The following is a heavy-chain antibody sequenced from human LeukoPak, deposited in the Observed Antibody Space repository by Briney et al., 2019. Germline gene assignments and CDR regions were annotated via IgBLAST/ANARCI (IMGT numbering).Heavy chain of an antibody. V-gene: IGHV1-46*01. J-gene: IGHJ4*02. D-gene: IGHD3-10*01. CDR1: GYTFTSYY. CDR3: ARDGDMYYYGSGILGY. CDR2: INPSGGST. Sequence: RGASVKVSCKASGYTFTSYYMHWVRQAPGQGLEWMGIINPSGGSTSYAQKFQGRVTMTRDTSTSTVYMELSSLRSEDTAVYYCARDGDMYYYGSGILGYWGQGTLVTVSS.